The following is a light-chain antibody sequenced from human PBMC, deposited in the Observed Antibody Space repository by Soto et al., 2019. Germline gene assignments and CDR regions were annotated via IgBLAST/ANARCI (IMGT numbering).Light chain of an antibody. Sequence: DIQMTQSPSSLSASVGDRVTITCRARQGISNYLAWYQQKPGKVPKLLIYAAYTLQSGVPFRFSASGSGKDFTFTISSLQPXXVANDYCQKYNSAMWKFGQGTKVEIK. CDR1: QGISNY. CDR3: QKYNSAMWK. J-gene: IGKJ1*01. V-gene: IGKV1-27*01. CDR2: AAY.